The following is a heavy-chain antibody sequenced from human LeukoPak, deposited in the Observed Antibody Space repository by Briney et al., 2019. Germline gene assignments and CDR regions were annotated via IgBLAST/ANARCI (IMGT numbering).Heavy chain of an antibody. V-gene: IGHV1-24*01. J-gene: IGHJ4*02. D-gene: IGHD5-18*01. CDR3: ATGYTYDYSLY. Sequence: GASVKVSCKVSGDTVTRFSIHWVRQAPGHGREWMGGFDPEDGARIFAQKFQGRVTMTEHTSTDTAYMDLSSLRSEDTAVYYCATGYTYDYSLYWGQGTLVTVSS. CDR1: GDTVTRFS. CDR2: FDPEDGAR.